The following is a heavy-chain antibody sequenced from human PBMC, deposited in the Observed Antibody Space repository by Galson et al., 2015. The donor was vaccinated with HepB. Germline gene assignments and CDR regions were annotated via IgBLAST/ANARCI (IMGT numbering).Heavy chain of an antibody. CDR1: GFNFNTHS. CDR2: ISHSSTYI. D-gene: IGHD3-10*01. CDR3: ARQSYYGSGTYYKDYYYSGLDV. Sequence: SLRLSCATSGFNFNTHSMNWVRQAPGRGLEWVSSISHSSTYIYYADSVTGRFTVSRDNAKNSLYLQMRDLRPEDTAVYYCARQSYYGSGTYYKDYYYSGLDVWGPGTTVTVSS. V-gene: IGHV3-21*01. J-gene: IGHJ6*02.